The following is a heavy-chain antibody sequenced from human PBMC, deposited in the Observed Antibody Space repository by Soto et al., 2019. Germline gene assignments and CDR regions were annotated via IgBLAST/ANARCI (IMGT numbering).Heavy chain of an antibody. CDR3: ARVHHYYDSSGYYFVFDY. Sequence: SETLSLTCTVSGGSISSGDYYWSWIRQPPGKGLEWIGYLYYSGSTYYNPSLKSRVTISVDTSKNQFSLKLSSVTAADTAVYYCARVHHYYDSSGYYFVFDYWGQGTLVTVSS. CDR2: LYYSGST. D-gene: IGHD3-22*01. J-gene: IGHJ4*02. CDR1: GGSISSGDYY. V-gene: IGHV4-30-4*01.